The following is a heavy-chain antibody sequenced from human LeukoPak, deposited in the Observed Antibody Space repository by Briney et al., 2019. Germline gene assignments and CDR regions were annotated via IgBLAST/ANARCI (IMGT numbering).Heavy chain of an antibody. J-gene: IGHJ4*02. CDR3: AREGTLVVIDH. CDR2: INAGNGNT. Sequence: GASVKVSCKASGYTFTSYAMHWVRQAPGQRLEWMGWINAGNGNTKYSQKFQGRVTITRDTSASTAYMDLSSLRSEDTAVYYCAREGTLVVIDHWGQGTLVTVSS. CDR1: GYTFTSYA. V-gene: IGHV1-3*01. D-gene: IGHD3-22*01.